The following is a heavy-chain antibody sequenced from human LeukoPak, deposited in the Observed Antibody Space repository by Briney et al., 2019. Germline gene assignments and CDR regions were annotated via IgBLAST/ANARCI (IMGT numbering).Heavy chain of an antibody. J-gene: IGHJ4*02. D-gene: IGHD3-22*01. V-gene: IGHV4-4*02. CDR1: GASVSSSNW. Sequence: SETLSLTCAVSGASVSSSNWWNWVRPPPGKGLEWIGEVYHSGSANYNPSLKSRVTISLDKSKNQFSLKLRSVTAADTAVYYCARGPYFYDRSGYSDSWGQGTLVTVSS. CDR2: VYHSGSA. CDR3: ARGPYFYDRSGYSDS.